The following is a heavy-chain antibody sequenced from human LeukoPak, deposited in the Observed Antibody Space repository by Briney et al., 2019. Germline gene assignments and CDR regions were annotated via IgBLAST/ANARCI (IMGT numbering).Heavy chain of an antibody. CDR1: GVSVSSYY. V-gene: IGHV4-4*07. Sequence: SETLSLTCSVSGVSVSSYYWSWLRQPPGKGLEWIGRIYPSGTTHYNPSLKSRVTMSVDRSKNQFSLKLTSVTAADTAVYYCADDYGDWGQGTLVTVSS. D-gene: IGHD4-17*01. CDR2: IYPSGTT. CDR3: ADDYGD. J-gene: IGHJ4*02.